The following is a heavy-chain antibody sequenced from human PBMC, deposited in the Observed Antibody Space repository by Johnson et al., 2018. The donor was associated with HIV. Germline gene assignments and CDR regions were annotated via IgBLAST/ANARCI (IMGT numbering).Heavy chain of an antibody. V-gene: IGHV3-30*19. Sequence: VQLVESGGGVVQPGKSLRLSCAASGFTFSSYGMHWVRQAPGKGLQWVAAIWYDGSNKYYADSVKGRFTISRDNSKNTLYLQMNSLRAEDTAVYYCTTEWWEAFDIWGQGSMVTVCS. CDR3: TTEWWEAFDI. J-gene: IGHJ3*02. D-gene: IGHD2-15*01. CDR1: GFTFSSYG. CDR2: IWYDGSNK.